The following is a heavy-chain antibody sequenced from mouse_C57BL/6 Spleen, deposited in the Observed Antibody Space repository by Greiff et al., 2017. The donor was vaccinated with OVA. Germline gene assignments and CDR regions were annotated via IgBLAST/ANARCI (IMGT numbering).Heavy chain of an antibody. Sequence: QVQLKESGAELVMPGASVKLSCKASGYTFTSYWMHWVKQRPEQGLEWIGEIDPSDSYTNYNQKFKGKSTLTVDKSSSTAYMQLSSLTSEDSAVYYCARGLLPYFDYWGQGTTLTVSS. CDR2: IDPSDSYT. CDR3: ARGLLPYFDY. J-gene: IGHJ2*01. V-gene: IGHV1-69*01. D-gene: IGHD2-3*01. CDR1: GYTFTSYW.